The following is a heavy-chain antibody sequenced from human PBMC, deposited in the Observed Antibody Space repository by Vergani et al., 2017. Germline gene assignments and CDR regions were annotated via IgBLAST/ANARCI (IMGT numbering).Heavy chain of an antibody. CDR1: GYTFTGYY. CDR3: ATLRDCSGGSCPGTDY. J-gene: IGHJ4*02. CDR2: INPNSGGT. D-gene: IGHD2-15*01. V-gene: IGHV1-2*02. Sequence: QVQLVQSGAEVKKPGASVTVSCKASGYTFTGYYIHWVRQAPGQGLEWMGWINPNSGGTNYAQKFHGRVTMTRDTAISKAYMEVSRLRSDDTAVYYWATLRDCSGGSCPGTDYWGQGTLVTVSS.